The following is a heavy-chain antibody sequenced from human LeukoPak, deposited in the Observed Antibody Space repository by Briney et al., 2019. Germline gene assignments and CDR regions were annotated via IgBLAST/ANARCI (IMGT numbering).Heavy chain of an antibody. Sequence: GASVKVSCKASGYTFTGYYMHWVRQAPGQGLEWMGWINPNSGGTNYAQKFQGRVTMTTDTSTSTAYMELRSLSSDDTAVYYCARDTFGGSHFHNYMDVWGKGTTVTVSS. J-gene: IGHJ6*03. CDR2: INPNSGGT. V-gene: IGHV1-2*02. CDR3: ARDTFGGSHFHNYMDV. CDR1: GYTFTGYY. D-gene: IGHD1-26*01.